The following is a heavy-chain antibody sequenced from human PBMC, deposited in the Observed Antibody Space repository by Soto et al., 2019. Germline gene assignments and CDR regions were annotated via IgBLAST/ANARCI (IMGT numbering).Heavy chain of an antibody. CDR2: ISSSSSTI. CDR3: VLVLCRDHLPVDF. J-gene: IGHJ4*02. Sequence: GGSLRLSCAASGFTFSSNSMNWVRQAPGKGLEWISYISSSSSTIYADSVKGRFTISRDNAKNSLYLQMNSLRDEDTAVYSCVLVLCRDHLPVDFCGQGTLVPVSS. CDR1: GFTFSSNS. V-gene: IGHV3-48*02.